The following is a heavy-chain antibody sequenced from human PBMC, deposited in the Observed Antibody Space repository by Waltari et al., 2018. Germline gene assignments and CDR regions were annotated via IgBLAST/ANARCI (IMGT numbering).Heavy chain of an antibody. CDR3: ARTPPMGLDV. Sequence: QLQLQASGPGLVKPSETLSLTCTVSGGSISSSSYYWGWIRQPPGKGLEWIGSIYYSGSTYYNPSLKSRVTISVDTSKNQFSLKLSSVTAADTAVYYCARTPPMGLDVWGQGTTVTVSS. CDR1: GGSISSSSYY. D-gene: IGHD2-2*01. J-gene: IGHJ6*02. V-gene: IGHV4-39*07. CDR2: IYYSGST.